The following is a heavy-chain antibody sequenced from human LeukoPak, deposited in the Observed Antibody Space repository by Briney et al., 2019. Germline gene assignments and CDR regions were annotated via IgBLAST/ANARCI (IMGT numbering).Heavy chain of an antibody. CDR1: GGSISSSNW. V-gene: IGHV4-4*02. Sequence: SETLSLTCAVSGGSISSSNWWSWVRQPPGKGLKWIGEIYHSGSTNYNPSLKSRVTIPVDKSKNQFSLKLSSVTAADTAVHYCASSGLRLGELSFDYWGQGTLVTVSS. CDR3: ASSGLRLGELSFDY. J-gene: IGHJ4*02. CDR2: IYHSGST. D-gene: IGHD3-16*02.